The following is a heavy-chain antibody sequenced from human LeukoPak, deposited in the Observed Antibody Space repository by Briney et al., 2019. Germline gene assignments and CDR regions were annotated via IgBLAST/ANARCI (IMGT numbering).Heavy chain of an antibody. CDR2: IYYSGST. J-gene: IGHJ5*02. Sequence: SETLSLTCTVSGGSISSYYWSWIRQPPGKGLEWLGYIYYSGSTNYNPSLKSRVTISVDTSKNQFSLKLSSVTAADTAVYYCARGVGSSWSRNWFDPWGQGTLVTVSS. CDR3: ARGVGSSWSRNWFDP. D-gene: IGHD6-13*01. V-gene: IGHV4-59*01. CDR1: GGSISSYY.